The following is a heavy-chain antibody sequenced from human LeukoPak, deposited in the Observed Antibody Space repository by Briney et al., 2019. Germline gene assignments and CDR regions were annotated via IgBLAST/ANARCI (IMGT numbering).Heavy chain of an antibody. CDR1: GFTFDDYG. J-gene: IGHJ4*02. CDR3: ASLEYGDYVGY. D-gene: IGHD4-17*01. V-gene: IGHV3-20*04. CDR2: INWNGGST. Sequence: GGSLRLSCAASGFTFDDYGMSWVRQAPGKGLEWVSGINWNGGSTGYADSVKGRFTISRDNAKNSLYLQMDSLRAEDTALYYCASLEYGDYVGYWGQGTLVTVSS.